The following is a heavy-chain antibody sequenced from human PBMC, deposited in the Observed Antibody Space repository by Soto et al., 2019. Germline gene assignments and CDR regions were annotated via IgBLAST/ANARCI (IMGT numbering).Heavy chain of an antibody. Sequence: GGSLRLSCAASGFTVSSNYMSWVRQAPGKGLEWVSVIYSGGSTYYADSVKGRFTISRDNSKNTLYLQMNSLRAEDMAVYYCARSVVPAAGWFDPWGQGTLVTVSS. V-gene: IGHV3-53*01. CDR1: GFTVSSNY. J-gene: IGHJ5*02. D-gene: IGHD2-2*01. CDR3: ARSVVPAAGWFDP. CDR2: IYSGGST.